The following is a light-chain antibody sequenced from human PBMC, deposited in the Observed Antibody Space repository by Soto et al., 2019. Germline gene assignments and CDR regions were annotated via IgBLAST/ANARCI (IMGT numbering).Light chain of an antibody. V-gene: IGLV2-14*03. CDR2: DVA. Sequence: QSALTQPASVSGSPGQSIAISCTGTSSDIGGYNCVSWYQQHPGKAPKLMIHDVASRPSGISNRFSGSKSGNTASLTISGLQAEDEADYYCSSCTSSSTPVVFGGGTKLTVL. J-gene: IGLJ2*01. CDR3: SSCTSSSTPVV. CDR1: SSDIGGYNC.